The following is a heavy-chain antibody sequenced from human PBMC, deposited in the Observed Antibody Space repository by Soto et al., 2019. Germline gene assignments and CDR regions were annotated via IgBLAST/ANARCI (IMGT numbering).Heavy chain of an antibody. J-gene: IGHJ4*02. Sequence: ASVKVSCKAPGYTFTSYGISWVRQAPGQGLEWMGWISAYNGNTNYAQKLQGRVTMTTDTSTSTAYMELRSLRSDDTAVYYCARGLSTVTTPYYFDYWGQGTLVTV. V-gene: IGHV1-18*01. CDR3: ARGLSTVTTPYYFDY. D-gene: IGHD4-17*01. CDR1: GYTFTSYG. CDR2: ISAYNGNT.